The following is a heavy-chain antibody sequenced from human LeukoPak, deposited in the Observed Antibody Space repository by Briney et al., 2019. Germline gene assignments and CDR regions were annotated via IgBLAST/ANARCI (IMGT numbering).Heavy chain of an antibody. CDR1: GFTFSSYA. CDR2: ISYDGSNK. J-gene: IGHJ4*02. Sequence: GGSLRLSCAASGFTFSSYAMHWVRQAPGKGLEWVAVISYDGSNKYYADSVKGRFTISRDNSKNTLHLQMNSLRAEDTAVYYCTRKGSQWDFLVDYWGQGTRVAVSP. D-gene: IGHD2/OR15-2a*01. V-gene: IGHV3-30*04. CDR3: TRKGSQWDFLVDY.